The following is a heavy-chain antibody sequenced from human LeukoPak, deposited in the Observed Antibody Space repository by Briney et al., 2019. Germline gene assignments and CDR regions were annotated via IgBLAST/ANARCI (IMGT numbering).Heavy chain of an antibody. J-gene: IGHJ4*02. CDR2: MSGTGGST. CDR1: GFTFSSYA. D-gene: IGHD3-22*01. V-gene: IGHV3-23*01. Sequence: GGSLRLSCAASGFTFSSYAMSWVRQAPGKGLEWVSGMSGTGGSTYYADSVKGRFTTSRDNSKNTLYLQMNSLRAEDTAVYYCAKDVRSYYDSSGNFDYWGQGTLVTVSS. CDR3: AKDVRSYYDSSGNFDY.